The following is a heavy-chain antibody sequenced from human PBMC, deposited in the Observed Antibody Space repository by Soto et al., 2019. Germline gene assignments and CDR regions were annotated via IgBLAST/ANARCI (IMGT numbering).Heavy chain of an antibody. CDR2: ISSSSRYI. V-gene: IGHV3-21*01. CDR1: GFTFSSYS. Sequence: EVQLVESGGGLVKPGGSLRLSCAASGFTFSSYSMNWVRQAPGKGLEWVSSISSSSRYIYYADSVKGRFTISRDNVKNALYLQMNSVRAEDTAVYYCARDPPRYCSRGSCYSAYYYGMDVWGQGTTVTVSS. J-gene: IGHJ6*02. D-gene: IGHD2-15*01. CDR3: ARDPPRYCSRGSCYSAYYYGMDV.